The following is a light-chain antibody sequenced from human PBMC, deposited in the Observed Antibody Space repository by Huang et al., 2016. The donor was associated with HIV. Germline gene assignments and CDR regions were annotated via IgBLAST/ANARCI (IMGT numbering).Light chain of an antibody. CDR3: HQYGTSPRT. CDR1: QSIRYSY. Sequence: EIVLTQSPGTLSLSPGEGATLSCRASQSIRYSYLAWYQHKPGQAPRLLIYGASRRATGIPDRFRGSGSGTDFTLTISRLEPEDFAVYFCHQYGTSPRTFGQGTNLEIK. CDR2: GAS. J-gene: IGKJ2*01. V-gene: IGKV3-20*01.